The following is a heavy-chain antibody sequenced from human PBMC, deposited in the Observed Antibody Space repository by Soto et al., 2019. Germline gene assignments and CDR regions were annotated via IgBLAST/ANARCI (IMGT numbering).Heavy chain of an antibody. J-gene: IGHJ6*02. D-gene: IGHD3-10*01. Sequence: QVQLVQSGAEVKKPGSSVKVSCKASGGTFSSYAISWVRQAPGQGLVWMGGIIPIFGTANYAQKFQGRVTIAADESTSTAYMELSSLRSEDTAVYYCARDRGDGYNLEYYYYGMDVWGQGTTVTVSS. CDR1: GGTFSSYA. CDR3: ARDRGDGYNLEYYYYGMDV. CDR2: IIPIFGTA. V-gene: IGHV1-69*01.